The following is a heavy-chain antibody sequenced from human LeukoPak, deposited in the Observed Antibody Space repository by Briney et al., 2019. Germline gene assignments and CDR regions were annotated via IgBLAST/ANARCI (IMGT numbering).Heavy chain of an antibody. Sequence: QPWGSLRLSCAASGFTFSSYAMSWVRQAPGKGLEWVSAISGSGGSTYYADSVKGRFTISRDNSKNTLYLQMNSLRAEDTAVYYCANQVSSSWYSAFDIWGQGTMVTVSS. V-gene: IGHV3-23*01. J-gene: IGHJ3*02. D-gene: IGHD6-13*01. CDR2: ISGSGGST. CDR3: ANQVSSSWYSAFDI. CDR1: GFTFSSYA.